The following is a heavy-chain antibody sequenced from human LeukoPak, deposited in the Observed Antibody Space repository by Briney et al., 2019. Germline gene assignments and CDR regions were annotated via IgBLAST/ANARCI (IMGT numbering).Heavy chain of an antibody. V-gene: IGHV4-39*01. CDR3: ARKKHSELQSYHFWSGYRLFDY. CDR1: GGSISSSSYY. D-gene: IGHD3-3*01. CDR2: IYYSGST. J-gene: IGHJ4*02. Sequence: PSETLSLTCTVSGGSISSSSYYWGWIRQPPGKGLEWIGSIYYSGSTYYNPSLKSRVTISVDTSKNQFSLKLSSVTAADTAVYYCARKKHSELQSYHFWSGYRLFDYWGQGTLVTVSS.